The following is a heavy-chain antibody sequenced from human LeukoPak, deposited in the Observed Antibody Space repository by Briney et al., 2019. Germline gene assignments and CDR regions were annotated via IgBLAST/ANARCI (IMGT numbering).Heavy chain of an antibody. D-gene: IGHD3-16*01. Sequence: GGSLRLSCAASGFTFSSYSMNWVRQAPGKGLEWVSSISSSSSYIYYADSVKGRFTISRDNAKNSLYLQMNSLRAEDTAVYYCGRGLGPSLFRYYGMDVWGQGTTVTVSS. CDR3: GRGLGPSLFRYYGMDV. V-gene: IGHV3-21*01. J-gene: IGHJ6*02. CDR1: GFTFSSYS. CDR2: ISSSSSYI.